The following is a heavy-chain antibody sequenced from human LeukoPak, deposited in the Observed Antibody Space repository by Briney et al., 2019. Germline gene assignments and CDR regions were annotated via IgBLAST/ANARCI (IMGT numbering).Heavy chain of an antibody. D-gene: IGHD6-19*01. CDR1: GGTFSSYA. CDR3: ARNLAVAPHAYYFDY. Sequence: GASVKVSCKASGGTFSSYAISWVRQAPGQGLEWMGWINTGDGNTKYSQEFQGRITITRDTSASTAYMELSSLRSGDMAVYYCARNLAVAPHAYYFDYWGQGTLVTVSS. V-gene: IGHV1-3*03. J-gene: IGHJ4*02. CDR2: INTGDGNT.